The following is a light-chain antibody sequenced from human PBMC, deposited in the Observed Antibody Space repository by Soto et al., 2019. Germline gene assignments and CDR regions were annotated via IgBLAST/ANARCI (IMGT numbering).Light chain of an antibody. CDR3: GAWDGSLSVVL. Sequence: QSVLTQPPSVSPAPGQTVTISCFGSSANIGGNYVSWYQHIPGTAPKLVIYDSDKRPSEIPDRFSGSKSGTSATLDITGLQTGDEADYYCGAWDGSLSVVLFGGGTKLTVL. CDR2: DSD. V-gene: IGLV1-51*01. J-gene: IGLJ2*01. CDR1: SANIGGNY.